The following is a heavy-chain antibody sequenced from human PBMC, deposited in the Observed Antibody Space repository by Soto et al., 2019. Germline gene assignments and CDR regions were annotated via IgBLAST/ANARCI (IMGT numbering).Heavy chain of an antibody. J-gene: IGHJ4*02. Sequence: ASVKVSCKESGYTFTSYYMHWVRQAPGQGLEWMGIINPSGGSTSYAQKFQGRVTMTRDTSTSTVYMELSSLRSEDTAVYYCARDGALCGSRTKGLDYRGKGTLVTVSS. V-gene: IGHV1-46*01. CDR2: INPSGGST. D-gene: IGHD3-10*01. CDR3: ARDGALCGSRTKGLDY. CDR1: GYTFTSYY.